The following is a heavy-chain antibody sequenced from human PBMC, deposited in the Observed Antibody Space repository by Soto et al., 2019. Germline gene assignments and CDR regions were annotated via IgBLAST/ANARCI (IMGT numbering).Heavy chain of an antibody. Sequence: PGGSVRLSCXASGLIFSTYTINWVRQAPGKGLEWVASISSSSRDIFYADSVKARFTISRDNANSSVDLQMNSLRVGDTAIYYCARGSWGGDGIDVWGQGTTVTVS. D-gene: IGHD3-16*01. CDR3: ARGSWGGDGIDV. CDR1: GLIFSTYT. V-gene: IGHV3-21*01. CDR2: ISSSSRDI. J-gene: IGHJ6*02.